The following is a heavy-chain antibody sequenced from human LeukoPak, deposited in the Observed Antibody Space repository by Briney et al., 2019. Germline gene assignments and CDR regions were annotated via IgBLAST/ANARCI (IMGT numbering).Heavy chain of an antibody. D-gene: IGHD3-16*02. Sequence: HSGGSLRLSCAASGFTFSSYAMHWVRQAPGKGLEWVAVISYDGSNKYYADSVKGRFTISRDNSKNTLYLQMNSLRAEDTAVYYCAKAPFMITFGGVIATYFDYWGQGTLVTVSS. J-gene: IGHJ4*02. CDR2: ISYDGSNK. CDR3: AKAPFMITFGGVIATYFDY. V-gene: IGHV3-30*04. CDR1: GFTFSSYA.